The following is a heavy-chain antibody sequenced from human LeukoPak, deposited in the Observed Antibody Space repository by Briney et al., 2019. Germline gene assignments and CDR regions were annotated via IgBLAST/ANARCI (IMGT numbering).Heavy chain of an antibody. V-gene: IGHV3-7*01. J-gene: IGHJ4*02. Sequence: GGSLRLSCAASGFTFSSYWMSWVRQAPGRGLEWVANIKQDGSEKYYVDSVKGRFTISRDNAKNSLYLQMNSLRAEDTAVYYCARDAVVVTAKEYYFDYWGQGTLVTVSS. D-gene: IGHD2-21*02. CDR2: IKQDGSEK. CDR3: ARDAVVVTAKEYYFDY. CDR1: GFTFSSYW.